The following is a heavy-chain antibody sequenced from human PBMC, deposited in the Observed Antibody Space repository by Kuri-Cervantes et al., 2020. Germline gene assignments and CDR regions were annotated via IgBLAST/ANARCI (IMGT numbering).Heavy chain of an antibody. J-gene: IGHJ4*02. CDR2: IWYDGSNK. Sequence: GGSLRLSCAASGFTFSSYGMHWVRQAPGKGLEWVAVIWYDGSNKYYADPVKGRFTISRDNSKNTLYLQMNSLRAEDTAVYYCARDLGATMRVMGYWGQGTLVTVSS. CDR1: GFTFSSYG. D-gene: IGHD1-26*01. V-gene: IGHV3-33*01. CDR3: ARDLGATMRVMGY.